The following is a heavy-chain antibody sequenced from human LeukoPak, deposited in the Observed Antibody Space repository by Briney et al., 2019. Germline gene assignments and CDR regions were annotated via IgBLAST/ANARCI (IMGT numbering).Heavy chain of an antibody. V-gene: IGHV3-30-3*01. CDR1: GFTYSNYA. CDR2: ISYDGSNK. J-gene: IGHJ4*02. CDR3: ARDRELLTTVTPGTFDY. Sequence: QAGGSLRLSCVASGFTYSNYAMHWVRQAPGKGLEWVAVISYDGSNKYYADSVKGRFTISRDNSKNTLYLQMNSLRPEDTAVYYCARDRELLTTVTPGTFDYWGQGTLVTVSS. D-gene: IGHD4-17*01.